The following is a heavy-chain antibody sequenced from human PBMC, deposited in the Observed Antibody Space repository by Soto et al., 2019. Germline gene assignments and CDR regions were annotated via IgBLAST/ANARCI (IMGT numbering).Heavy chain of an antibody. D-gene: IGHD3-10*01. CDR2: VDRSGSNT. J-gene: IGHJ2*01. Sequence: EVQLLESGGDLVQPGGSLRLSCAASGVTFSSYAMSWVRQDPRKGLGWVSTVDRSGSNTYYTDSVKGRFTISRDNSKNTLFLQINSLTAEDTAVYYCAKIGDPTYGNWYFDLLGRGTLITVSS. CDR3: AKIGDPTYGNWYFDL. CDR1: GVTFSSYA. V-gene: IGHV3-23*01.